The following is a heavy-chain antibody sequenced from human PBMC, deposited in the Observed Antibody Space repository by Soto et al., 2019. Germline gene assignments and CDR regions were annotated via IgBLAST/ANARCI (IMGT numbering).Heavy chain of an antibody. Sequence: ASETLSLTCTVSGGSISSSSYYWGWIRQPPGKGLEWIGSIYYSGSTYYNPSLKSRVTISVDTSKNQFSLKLSSVTAADTAVYYCARPVAAASQFDYWGQGTLVTVSS. D-gene: IGHD6-13*01. CDR2: IYYSGST. CDR3: ARPVAAASQFDY. V-gene: IGHV4-39*01. J-gene: IGHJ4*02. CDR1: GGSISSSSYY.